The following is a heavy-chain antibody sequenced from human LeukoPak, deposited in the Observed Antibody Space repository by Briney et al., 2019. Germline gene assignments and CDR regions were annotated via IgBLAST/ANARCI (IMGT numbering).Heavy chain of an antibody. CDR2: IYYSGST. V-gene: IGHV4-59*01. D-gene: IGHD3-22*01. CDR1: GGSIGSYY. CDR3: ARVRIYYDSSGYLPRFDP. J-gene: IGHJ5*02. Sequence: PSETLSLTCTVSGGSIGSYYWSWIRQPPGKGLEWIGYIYYSGSTNYNPSLKSRVTISVDTSKNQFSLKLSSVTAADTAVYYCARVRIYYDSSGYLPRFDPWGQGTLVTVSS.